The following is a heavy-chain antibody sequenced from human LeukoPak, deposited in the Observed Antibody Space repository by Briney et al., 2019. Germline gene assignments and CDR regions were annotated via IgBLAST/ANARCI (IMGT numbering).Heavy chain of an antibody. CDR1: GYTFTSYY. J-gene: IGHJ4*02. D-gene: IGHD6-13*01. Sequence: ASVKVSCKASGYTFTSYYMHWVRQAPGQGLEWMGIINPSGGSTSYAQKFQGRVTMTRDMSTSTVYVELSSLRSEDTAVYYCARIRGSNWSPFDYWGQGTLVTVSS. V-gene: IGHV1-46*01. CDR2: INPSGGST. CDR3: ARIRGSNWSPFDY.